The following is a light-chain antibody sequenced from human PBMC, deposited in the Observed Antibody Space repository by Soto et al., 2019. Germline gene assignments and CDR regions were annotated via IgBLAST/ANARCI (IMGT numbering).Light chain of an antibody. CDR3: QQRSNWPPYT. V-gene: IGKV3-11*01. CDR1: QSVSSY. Sequence: EIVLTQSPATLSSSPGERATLSCRASQSVSSYLAWYQQKPGQAPRLLIYDASNRATGIPARFSGSGSGTDFTLIISSLGPEDFAVYYCQQRSNWPPYTFGQGAKLEIK. CDR2: DAS. J-gene: IGKJ2*01.